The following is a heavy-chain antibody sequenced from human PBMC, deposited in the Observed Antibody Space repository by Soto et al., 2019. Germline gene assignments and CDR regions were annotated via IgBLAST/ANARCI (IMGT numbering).Heavy chain of an antibody. CDR2: IYYSGIT. Sequence: SETLSLTCTVSGGSISSGDYYWSWIRQPPGKGLEWIGYIYYSGITNYNPSLKSRVTISVDTSKNQFSLKLSSVTAADTAVYYCARYKSNYYYGMDVWDQGTTVTVS. V-gene: IGHV4-61*08. CDR1: GGSISSGDYY. D-gene: IGHD1-20*01. CDR3: ARYKSNYYYGMDV. J-gene: IGHJ6*02.